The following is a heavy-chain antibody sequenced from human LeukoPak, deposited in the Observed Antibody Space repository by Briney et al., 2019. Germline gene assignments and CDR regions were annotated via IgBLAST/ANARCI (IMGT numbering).Heavy chain of an antibody. CDR3: ARISLYTTTIGEIDAFDI. J-gene: IGHJ3*02. CDR1: GFTFNTYA. Sequence: GGSLRLSCAASGFTFNTYAMTWVRQAPGKGLEWVSSISGSGGSTYYADSVKGRFTISRDNSKNTLYLQMNSLRAEDTAVYYCARISLYTTTIGEIDAFDIWGQGTMVTVSS. V-gene: IGHV3-23*01. CDR2: ISGSGGST. D-gene: IGHD4-17*01.